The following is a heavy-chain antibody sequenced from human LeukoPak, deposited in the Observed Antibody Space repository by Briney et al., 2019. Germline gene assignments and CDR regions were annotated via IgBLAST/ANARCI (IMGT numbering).Heavy chain of an antibody. D-gene: IGHD2-21*01. Sequence: ASVKVSCKASGYTFTGYYMHWVRQAPGQGLEWMGWINPNSGGTNYAQKFQGRVTMTRDTSISTAYMELSRLRSDDTAVYYCARPTCGGDCYHDAFDIWGQGTMVTVSS. CDR1: GYTFTGYY. V-gene: IGHV1-2*02. CDR2: INPNSGGT. J-gene: IGHJ3*02. CDR3: ARPTCGGDCYHDAFDI.